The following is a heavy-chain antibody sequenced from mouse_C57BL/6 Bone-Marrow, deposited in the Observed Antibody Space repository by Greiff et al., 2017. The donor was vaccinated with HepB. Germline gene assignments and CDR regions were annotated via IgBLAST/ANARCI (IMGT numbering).Heavy chain of an antibody. CDR3: ARHGANWDWYFDV. J-gene: IGHJ1*03. V-gene: IGHV5-6*01. Sequence: EVKVVESGGDLVKPGGSLKLSCAASGFTFSSYGMSWVRQTPDKRLEWVATISSGGSYTYYPDSVKGRFTISRDNAKNTLYLQMSSLKSEDTAMYYGARHGANWDWYFDVWGTGTTVTVSS. D-gene: IGHD4-1*01. CDR1: GFTFSSYG. CDR2: ISSGGSYT.